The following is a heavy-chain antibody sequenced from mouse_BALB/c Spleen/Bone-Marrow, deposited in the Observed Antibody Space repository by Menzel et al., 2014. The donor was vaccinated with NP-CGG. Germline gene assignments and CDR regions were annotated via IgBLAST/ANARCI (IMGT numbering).Heavy chain of an antibody. D-gene: IGHD2-10*02. J-gene: IGHJ2*01. CDR2: IYPGDGDT. CDR1: GYAFSSYW. V-gene: IGHV1-80*01. Sequence: VKLVESGAELVRPGSSVKISCKASGYAFSSYWMNWVKQRPGQGLEWIGQIYPGDGDTNYNGKFKGKATLTADKSSSTAYMQLSSLTSEASAVYFCARQYGNYFDYWGQGTTLTVSS. CDR3: ARQYGNYFDY.